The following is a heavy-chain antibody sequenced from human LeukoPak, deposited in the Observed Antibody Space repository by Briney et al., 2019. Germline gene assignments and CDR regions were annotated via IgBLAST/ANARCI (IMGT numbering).Heavy chain of an antibody. CDR3: AKGRGGWSHGGFDY. Sequence: PGGSLRLSCAASGFTFDDYGMHWVRQAPGKGLEWVSGISWNSGSIGYADSVKGRFTISRDNAKNSLYLQMNSLRGEDTALYYCAKGRGGWSHGGFDYWGQGTLVTVSS. V-gene: IGHV3-9*01. D-gene: IGHD6-19*01. CDR1: GFTFDDYG. CDR2: ISWNSGSI. J-gene: IGHJ4*02.